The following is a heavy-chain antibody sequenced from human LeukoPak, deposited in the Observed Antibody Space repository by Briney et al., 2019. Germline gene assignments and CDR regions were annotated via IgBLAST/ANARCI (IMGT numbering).Heavy chain of an antibody. CDR1: GGSVSSGSFD. J-gene: IGHJ4*02. V-gene: IGHV4-61*01. CDR2: ISDSVTT. Sequence: SETLSLTCTVSGGSVSSGSFDWSWIRQPPGKGLEWIGYISDSVTTKYSPSLKTRVTISVDTSKNQFSLRLSSVTAADTAVYYCARHSSVYGSGSYLHYWGQGTLVTVSS. D-gene: IGHD3-10*01. CDR3: ARHSSVYGSGSYLHY.